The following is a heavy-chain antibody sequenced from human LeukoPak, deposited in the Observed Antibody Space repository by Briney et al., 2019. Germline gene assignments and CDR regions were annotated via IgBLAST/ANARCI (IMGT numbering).Heavy chain of an antibody. Sequence: GASVKVSCKASGYTFTGYYMHWVRQAPGQGLEWMGWINPNSGGTNYAQKFQGRVTMTRDTSISTAYMELSRLRSDDTAVYYCALTQAGFGELLSYWGQGTLVTVSS. CDR2: INPNSGGT. D-gene: IGHD3-10*01. J-gene: IGHJ4*02. CDR1: GYTFTGYY. CDR3: ALTQAGFGELLSY. V-gene: IGHV1-2*02.